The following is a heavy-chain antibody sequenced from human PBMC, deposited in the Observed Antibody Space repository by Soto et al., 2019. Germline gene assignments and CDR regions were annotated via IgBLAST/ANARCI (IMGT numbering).Heavy chain of an antibody. CDR1: GFTFSGSA. Sequence: GGSLRLSCAASGFTFSGSAMHWVRQASGKRLEWVGRIRSKANSYATAYAASVKGRFTISRDDSKNTAYLQMNSLKTEDTAVYYCTMHCSSTSCYKYMDVWGKGTTVTVSS. CDR2: IRSKANSYAT. CDR3: TMHCSSTSCYKYMDV. V-gene: IGHV3-73*01. J-gene: IGHJ6*03. D-gene: IGHD2-2*02.